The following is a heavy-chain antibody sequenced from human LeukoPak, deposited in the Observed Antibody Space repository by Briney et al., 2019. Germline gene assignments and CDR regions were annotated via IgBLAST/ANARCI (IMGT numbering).Heavy chain of an antibody. CDR1: GGSFSGYY. CDR2: INHSGIT. V-gene: IGHV4-34*01. CDR3: ARDETGDAY. D-gene: IGHD7-27*01. Sequence: SETLSLTCAVYGGSFSGYYWNWIRQPPGKGLEWIGEINHSGITNYNSSLKSRVTISVDTSKNQFSLRLSSVTAADTAMYYCARDETGDAYWGQGTLVTVSS. J-gene: IGHJ4*02.